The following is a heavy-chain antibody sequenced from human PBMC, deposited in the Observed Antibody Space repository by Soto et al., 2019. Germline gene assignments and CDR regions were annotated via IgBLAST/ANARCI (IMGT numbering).Heavy chain of an antibody. CDR2: INPDRSAK. CDR1: GFTFSNFW. J-gene: IGHJ4*02. CDR3: SRSLDS. Sequence: GGSLRLSCAASGFTFSNFWMDWVRQAPGRGLEWVANINPDRSAKQYVDSVKGRFTISRDNAKNSLYLQMSSLTAEDSALYYCSRSLDSWGQGTRVTVSS. V-gene: IGHV3-7*01.